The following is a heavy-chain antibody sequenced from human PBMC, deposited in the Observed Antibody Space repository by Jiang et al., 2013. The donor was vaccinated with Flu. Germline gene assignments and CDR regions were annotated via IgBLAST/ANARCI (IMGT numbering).Heavy chain of an antibody. CDR1: GYTRTELY. CDR2: FDPEDGER. CDR3: AADVAGKGAFDI. V-gene: IGHV1-24*01. J-gene: IGHJ3*02. D-gene: IGHD6-19*01. Sequence: GAEVKKPGASVKVSCKVSGYTRTELYIHWVRQAPGKGPEWMGDFDPEDGERIYAENFQGRVTMTEDTSTDTAYMELSSLTSEDTAVYYCAADVAGKGAFDIWGQGTMVAVSS.